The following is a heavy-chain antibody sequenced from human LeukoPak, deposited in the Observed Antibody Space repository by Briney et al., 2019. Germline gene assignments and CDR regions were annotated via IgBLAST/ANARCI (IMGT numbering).Heavy chain of an antibody. CDR3: ATAGPISGRHNYFDS. CDR2: IYYSGST. V-gene: IGHV4-59*01. CDR1: GGSITGSY. Sequence: SETLSLTCTVSGGSITGSYWSWLRRPPGKGLEYIGYIYYSGSTNYNPSLKSRVTISVDTSKNQFSLKLTSVTAADTAVYYCATAGPISGRHNYFDSWGQGTLVTVSS. J-gene: IGHJ4*02. D-gene: IGHD3-10*01.